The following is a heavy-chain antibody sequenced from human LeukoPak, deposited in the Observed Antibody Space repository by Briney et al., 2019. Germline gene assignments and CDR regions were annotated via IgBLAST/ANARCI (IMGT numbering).Heavy chain of an antibody. CDR3: ARNPRNDFWSGVPPPVIDY. CDR1: GYTFTSYY. J-gene: IGHJ4*02. V-gene: IGHV1-46*01. CDR2: INPSGGST. D-gene: IGHD3-3*01. Sequence: ASVKVSCKASGYTFTSYYMHWVRQAPGQGLEWMGIINPSGGSTSYAQKFQGRVTMTRDTSTSTAYMELRSLRSDDTAVYYCARNPRNDFWSGVPPPVIDYWGQGTLVTVSS.